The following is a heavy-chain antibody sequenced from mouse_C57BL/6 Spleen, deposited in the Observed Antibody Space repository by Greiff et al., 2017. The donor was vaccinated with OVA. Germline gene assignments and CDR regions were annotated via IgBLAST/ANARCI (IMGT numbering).Heavy chain of an antibody. D-gene: IGHD2-4*01. CDR3: ARDDYDYRFAY. CDR1: GYSITSGYY. J-gene: IGHJ3*01. V-gene: IGHV3-6*01. Sequence: ESGPGLVKPSQSLSLTCSVTGYSITSGYYWNWIRQFPGNKLEWMGYISYDGSNNYNPSLKNRISITRDTSKNQFFLKLNSVTTEDTATYYCARDDYDYRFAYWGQGTLVTVSA. CDR2: ISYDGSN.